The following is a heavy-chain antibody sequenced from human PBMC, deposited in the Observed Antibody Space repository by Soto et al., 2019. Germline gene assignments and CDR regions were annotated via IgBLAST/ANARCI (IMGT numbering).Heavy chain of an antibody. J-gene: IGHJ6*02. V-gene: IGHV3-23*01. Sequence: GGSLRLSCAASGFTFSSYAMSWVRQAPGKGLEWVSAISGSGGSTYYADSVKGRFTISRDNSKNTLYLQMNSLRAKDTAVYYCASCRYSYDRQDYYYGMDVWGQGTRVTVSS. CDR2: ISGSGGST. CDR1: GFTFSSYA. D-gene: IGHD5-18*01. CDR3: ASCRYSYDRQDYYYGMDV.